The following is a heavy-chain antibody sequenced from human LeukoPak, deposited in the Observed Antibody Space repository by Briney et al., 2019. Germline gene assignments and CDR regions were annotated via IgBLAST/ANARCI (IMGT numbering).Heavy chain of an antibody. CDR1: RFSFGGKW. D-gene: IGHD2-21*01. Sequence: GGCLRLSCAASRFSFGGKWLHWVPQAPGKGRAWGSNIDTDGRDANYVHCVNGRFTIARDNATNTLYLQMNSVGVEDKAVYYCGSPYRGSWHTVDYWGQGTLVTVSS. V-gene: IGHV3-74*01. J-gene: IGHJ4*02. CDR3: GSPYRGSWHTVDY. CDR2: IDTDGRDA.